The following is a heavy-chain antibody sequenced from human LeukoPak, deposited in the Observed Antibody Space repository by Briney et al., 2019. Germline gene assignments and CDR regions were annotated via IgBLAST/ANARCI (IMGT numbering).Heavy chain of an antibody. CDR2: IYYSGST. V-gene: IGHV4-39*07. Sequence: SQTLSLTCTVSGGSISSSSYYWGWIRQPPGKGLEWIGSIYYSGSTYYNPSLKSRVTISVDTSKNQFSLKLSSVTAADTAVYYCASGYRKRTFDYWGQGTLVTVSS. CDR3: ASGYRKRTFDY. J-gene: IGHJ4*02. D-gene: IGHD5-18*01. CDR1: GGSISSSSYY.